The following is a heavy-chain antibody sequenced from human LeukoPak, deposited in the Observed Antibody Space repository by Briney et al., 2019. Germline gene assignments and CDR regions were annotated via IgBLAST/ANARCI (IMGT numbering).Heavy chain of an antibody. CDR1: GFAFQYYW. J-gene: IGHJ4*02. CDR3: VRGGWELDF. Sequence: GRSLRLSCAASGFAFQYYWMAWVRQAPGKGLEWVAHMKEDGTEEYYLDSVRGRFTISKNDAKSSLFLQMNRLTDEDTALYYCVRGGWELDFWGQGTLVTVSS. CDR2: MKEDGTEE. V-gene: IGHV3-7*03. D-gene: IGHD1-26*01.